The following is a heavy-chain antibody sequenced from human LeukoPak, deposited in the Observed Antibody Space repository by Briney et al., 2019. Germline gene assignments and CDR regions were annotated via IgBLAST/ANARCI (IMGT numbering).Heavy chain of an antibody. CDR2: FSGSGGDT. CDR1: GFTFSSYA. CDR3: AKGVPPADAFDI. V-gene: IGHV3-23*01. Sequence: GGSLRLSCAASGFTFSSYAMSWVRQAPGKGLEWVSAFSGSGGDTYYADSVKGRFTISRDNSKNTLYLQMNSLRAEDTAVYYCAKGVPPADAFDIWGQGTMVTVSS. D-gene: IGHD5/OR15-5a*01. J-gene: IGHJ3*02.